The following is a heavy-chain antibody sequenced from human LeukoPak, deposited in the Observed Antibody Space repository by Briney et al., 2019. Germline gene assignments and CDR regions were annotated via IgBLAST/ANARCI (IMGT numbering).Heavy chain of an antibody. V-gene: IGHV3-23*01. CDR3: AKIPGPDDP. Sequence: AGGSLRLSCAASGFTLSSYTMTWVRQAPGRGLEWVSAISGSGGSTYYADSVKGRFTISRDNSKNTLYLQMNSLRAEDTAVYYCAKIPGPDDPWGQGTLVTVSS. CDR1: GFTLSSYT. CDR2: ISGSGGST. J-gene: IGHJ5*02.